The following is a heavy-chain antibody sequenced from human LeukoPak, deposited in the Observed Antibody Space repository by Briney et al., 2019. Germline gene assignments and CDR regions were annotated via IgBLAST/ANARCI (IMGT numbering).Heavy chain of an antibody. J-gene: IGHJ4*02. D-gene: IGHD1-26*01. CDR1: GGSISSYY. V-gene: IGHV4-59*01. CDR2: IYYSGST. CDR3: AREKWTFDY. Sequence: SETLSLTCTVSGGSISSYYWSWLRQPPGKGLEWIGYIYYSGSTNYNRSLKSRVTISVDTSKNQFSLKLSSVTAADTAVYYCAREKWTFDYWGQGTLVTVSS.